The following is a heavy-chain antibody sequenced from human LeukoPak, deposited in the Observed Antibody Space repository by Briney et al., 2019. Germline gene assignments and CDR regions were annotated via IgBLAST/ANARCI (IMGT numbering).Heavy chain of an antibody. CDR3: ARDRGGSRSDC. Sequence: GGSLRLSCAASGFTVSSNYMSWVRQAPGKGLEWVSVIHSGGTTYYADSVKGRFTNSRDNSKNTLYLQMNSLRAEDTAVYYCARDRGGSRSDCWGQGTLVTVSS. V-gene: IGHV3-66*01. CDR1: GFTVSSNY. CDR2: IHSGGTT. J-gene: IGHJ4*02. D-gene: IGHD6-13*01.